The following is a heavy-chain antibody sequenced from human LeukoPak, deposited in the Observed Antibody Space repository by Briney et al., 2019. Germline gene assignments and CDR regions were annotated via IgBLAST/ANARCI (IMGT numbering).Heavy chain of an antibody. CDR2: MRSKTQNYAT. Sequence: GRSLRLSCAASGFTFSDSGMHWVRQAPGKGLEWVGRMRSKTQNYATAYAASVKGRFTISRDDSKNTAFLQMNSLKTEDTAVYYCTNYDDSSDLWGYWGQGTLVTVSS. J-gene: IGHJ4*02. CDR3: TNYDDSSDLWGY. D-gene: IGHD3-22*01. V-gene: IGHV3-73*01. CDR1: GFTFSDSG.